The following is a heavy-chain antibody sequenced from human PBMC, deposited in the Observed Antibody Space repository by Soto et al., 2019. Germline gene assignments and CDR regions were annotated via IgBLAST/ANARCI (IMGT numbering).Heavy chain of an antibody. CDR2: INHRGNT. D-gene: IGHD1-26*01. V-gene: IGHV4-31*03. CDR3: ARGRWDVSVTRDYYYDGNDV. Sequence: SETLSLTCIVSDDSISSGGYYWTWIRQHPGKGLEWIGSINHRGNTNFNPSLKSRLSIAVDTSDHRISLTLSSVTAADTAVYYCARGRWDVSVTRDYYYDGNDVTTQGTTVT. J-gene: IGHJ6*01. CDR1: DDSISSGGYY.